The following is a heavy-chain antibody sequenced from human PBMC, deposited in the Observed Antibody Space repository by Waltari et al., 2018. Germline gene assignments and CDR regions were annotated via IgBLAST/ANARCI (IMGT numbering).Heavy chain of an antibody. D-gene: IGHD3-3*01. CDR1: GGSISSHY. CDR2: IYYSGST. Sequence: QVQLQESGPGLVKPSETLSLTCTVSGGSISSHYWSWIRQPPGKGLEWIGYIYYSGSTNYNPSPKSRVTISVDTSKNQFSLKLSSVTAADTAVYYCARGMQGEWLLYGGMDVWGQGTTVTVSS. V-gene: IGHV4-59*11. CDR3: ARGMQGEWLLYGGMDV. J-gene: IGHJ6*02.